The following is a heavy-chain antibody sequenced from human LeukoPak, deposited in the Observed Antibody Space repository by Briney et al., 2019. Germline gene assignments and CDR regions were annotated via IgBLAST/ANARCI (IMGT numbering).Heavy chain of an antibody. D-gene: IGHD6-19*01. Sequence: SETLSLTCDVNSGSFSGYYWSWIRRPPGKGLEWIGSIYYSGSTYYNPSLKSRVTISVDTSKNQFSLKLSSVTAADTAVYYCATAVAGNFDPWGQGTLVTVSS. CDR2: IYYSGST. V-gene: IGHV4-34*01. J-gene: IGHJ5*02. CDR3: ATAVAGNFDP. CDR1: SGSFSGYY.